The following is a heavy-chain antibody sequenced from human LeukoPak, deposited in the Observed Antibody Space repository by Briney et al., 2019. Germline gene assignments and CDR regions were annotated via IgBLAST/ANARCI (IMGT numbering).Heavy chain of an antibody. D-gene: IGHD2-21*02. CDR3: ARGKTMVYCGGDCYRFDN. CDR2: INPNSGGT. J-gene: IGHJ4*02. Sequence: ASVKVSCKVSGYTFTGYYLHWVRQAPGQGLEWMGWINPNSGGTNYAQKFQGGVTMTRDTSISTAYMELSRLLSGDTAVYYCARGKTMVYCGGDCYRFDNWGQGTLVTVSS. CDR1: GYTFTGYY. V-gene: IGHV1-2*02.